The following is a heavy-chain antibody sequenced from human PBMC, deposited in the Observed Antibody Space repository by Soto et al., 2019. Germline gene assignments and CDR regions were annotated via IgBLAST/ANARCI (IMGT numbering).Heavy chain of an antibody. D-gene: IGHD6-19*01. CDR2: ISYDGSNK. CDR3: ARDLVSGWYRSVDY. CDR1: GFTFSNAC. J-gene: IGHJ4*02. V-gene: IGHV3-30*03. Sequence: PGGSLRLSCVASGFTFSNACMTWVRQAPGKGLEWVAVISYDGSNKYYADSVKGRFTISRDNSKNTLYLQMNSLRAEDTAVYYCARDLVSGWYRSVDYWGQGTLVTVSS.